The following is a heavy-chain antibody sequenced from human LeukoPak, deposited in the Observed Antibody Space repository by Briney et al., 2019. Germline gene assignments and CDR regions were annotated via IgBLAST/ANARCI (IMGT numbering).Heavy chain of an antibody. Sequence: GGSLRLSCAASGFTVSSNYMSWVRQAPGEGLEWVSVIYRGGSTFYADSVKGRFTISRDNSRNTLYLQMNSLRARDTAVYYCTRDTYYYESSGNYWGQGTLVAVSS. CDR3: TRDTYYYESSGNY. J-gene: IGHJ4*02. CDR2: IYRGGST. V-gene: IGHV3-66*01. CDR1: GFTVSSNY. D-gene: IGHD3-22*01.